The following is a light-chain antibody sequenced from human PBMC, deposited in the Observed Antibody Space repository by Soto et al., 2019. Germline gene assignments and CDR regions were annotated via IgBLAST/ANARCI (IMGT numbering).Light chain of an antibody. CDR2: RAS. CDR1: QSVSANY. J-gene: IGKJ1*01. CDR3: QQYGSSVT. V-gene: IGKV3-20*01. Sequence: EMVLTQSPDALSVSPGGRATLFWGASQSVSANYVAWYQQKPGQAPRLLIDRASSRATGIPDRFSGSGSGTDFTLTISRLEPEDFAVYYCQQYGSSVTFGQGTKVDI.